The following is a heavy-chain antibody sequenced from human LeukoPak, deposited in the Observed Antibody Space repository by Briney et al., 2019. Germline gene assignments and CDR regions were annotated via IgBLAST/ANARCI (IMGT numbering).Heavy chain of an antibody. V-gene: IGHV3-30*04. CDR2: ISYDGSNK. Sequence: PGRSLRLSCAASGFTFSSYAMHWVRQAPGKGLEWVAVISYDGSNKYYADSVKGRFTISRDNSKNTLYLQMNSLRAEDTAVYYCARDRYGSGRPWFDPWGQGTLATVSS. CDR1: GFTFSSYA. J-gene: IGHJ5*02. CDR3: ARDRYGSGRPWFDP. D-gene: IGHD3-10*01.